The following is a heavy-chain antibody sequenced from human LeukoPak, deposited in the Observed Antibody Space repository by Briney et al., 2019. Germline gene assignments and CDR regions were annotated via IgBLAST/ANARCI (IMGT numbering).Heavy chain of an antibody. CDR2: IY. D-gene: IGHD3-10*01. CDR3: ARRGWGFGEPKRDHDTFDI. CDR1: GYSFTNYW. J-gene: IGHJ3*02. Sequence: GESLKISCKGSGYSFTNYWIAWVRQMPGQGLEWMAIIYSPSFQGQVTIPVDKSISTTYLRWSSLKASDTAMYYCARRGWGFGEPKRDHDTFDIWGQGTMVTVSS. V-gene: IGHV5-51*01.